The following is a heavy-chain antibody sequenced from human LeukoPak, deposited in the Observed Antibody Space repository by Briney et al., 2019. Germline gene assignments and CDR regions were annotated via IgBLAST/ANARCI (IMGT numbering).Heavy chain of an antibody. CDR3: ARVSYSSGWFFDY. D-gene: IGHD6-19*01. CDR2: ISSTSTYI. V-gene: IGHV3-21*01. CDR1: GFTFSSFN. Sequence: GGSLRLSCAASGFTFSSFNMSWVRQAPGKGLEWVSSISSTSTYIYDADSVKGRFTISRDNAKNSLYLQMNSLRAEDTAVYCCARVSYSSGWFFDYWGQGTLVTVSS. J-gene: IGHJ4*02.